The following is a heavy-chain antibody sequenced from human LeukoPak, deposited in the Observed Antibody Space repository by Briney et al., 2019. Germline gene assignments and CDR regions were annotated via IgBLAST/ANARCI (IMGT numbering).Heavy chain of an antibody. CDR1: GGSINSYY. CDR2: IYSTGTT. Sequence: SETLSLTCTVSGGSINSYYWSWIRQPPGKGLEWIGRIYSTGTTNYNPSLKSRVTISIDTSKNQFSLKLSSVNAGETAVYFGARGSSGYYRDDYWGRGTLVTVSS. V-gene: IGHV4-4*07. J-gene: IGHJ4*02. CDR3: ARGSSGYYRDDY. D-gene: IGHD3-22*01.